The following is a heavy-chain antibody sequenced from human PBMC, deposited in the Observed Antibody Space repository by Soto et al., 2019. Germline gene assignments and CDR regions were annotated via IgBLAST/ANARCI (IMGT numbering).Heavy chain of an antibody. Sequence: SETLSLTCTVSGSSINSSGYYWGWIRQPPGRGLEWIGSMFYGVSTYYNPSLKTRVTVSVDTSKNQFSLNLRSVTAADTAVYYCARLPSRHLVDYWGQGTLVTVSS. CDR2: MFYGVST. V-gene: IGHV4-39*01. J-gene: IGHJ4*02. D-gene: IGHD3-3*02. CDR3: ARLPSRHLVDY. CDR1: GSSINSSGYY.